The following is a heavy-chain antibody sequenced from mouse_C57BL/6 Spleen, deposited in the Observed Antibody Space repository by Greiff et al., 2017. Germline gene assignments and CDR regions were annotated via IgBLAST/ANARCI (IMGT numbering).Heavy chain of an antibody. J-gene: IGHJ4*01. V-gene: IGHV1-64*01. CDR2: IHPNSGST. D-gene: IGHD2-5*01. CDR3: ARSLYSNKTMDY. Sequence: VQLQQPGAELVKPWASVTLSCKASGYTFTSYWMHWVKQRPGQGLEWIGMIHPNSGSTNYNEKFNSKATLTVDKFSSTAYMQLSSLTSEDSAVYYSARSLYSNKTMDYWGQGTSVTVSS. CDR1: GYTFTSYW.